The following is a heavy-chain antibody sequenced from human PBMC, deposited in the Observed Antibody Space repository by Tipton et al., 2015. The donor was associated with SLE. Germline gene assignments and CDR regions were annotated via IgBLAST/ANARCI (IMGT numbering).Heavy chain of an antibody. Sequence: TLSLTCTVSGGSISSNNYYWGWIRQTPGKGLEWIASVYYTGRTYYNPSLKSRVTISVDTSKNQFSLKLSSVTAADTAVYYCARSLGTYYYDSTVAFWGQGTLVTVSS. V-gene: IGHV4-39*07. D-gene: IGHD3-22*01. CDR3: ARSLGTYYYDSTVAF. CDR1: GGSISSNNYY. CDR2: VYYTGRT. J-gene: IGHJ4*02.